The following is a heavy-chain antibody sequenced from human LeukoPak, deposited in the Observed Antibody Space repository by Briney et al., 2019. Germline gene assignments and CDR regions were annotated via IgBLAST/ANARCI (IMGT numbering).Heavy chain of an antibody. J-gene: IGHJ3*02. D-gene: IGHD2-8*01. CDR3: ATNIQENAFDI. CDR1: GYTFTNYY. CDR2: INPNTGGT. Sequence: ASVKVSCKASGYTFTNYYIHWVRQAPGQGLEWMGQINPNTGGTNYVQKFQGRVTMTRDTSISTAYMELSRLRSDDTAIYFCATNIQENAFDIWGQGTMVTVSS. V-gene: IGHV1-2*06.